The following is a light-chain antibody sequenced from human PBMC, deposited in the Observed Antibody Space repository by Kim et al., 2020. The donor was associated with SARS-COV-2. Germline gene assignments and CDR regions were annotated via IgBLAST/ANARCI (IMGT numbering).Light chain of an antibody. V-gene: IGLV3-19*01. CDR1: SIRSYY. J-gene: IGLJ3*02. CDR3: NSRDSNDNVV. CDR2: GKN. Sequence: VALGKTVRITCQGDSIRSYYATWYQQKPGQAPILFMYGKNNRPSGIPDRFSGSSSGNTASLTITGTQAGDEADYYCNSRDSNDNVVFGGGTQLTVL.